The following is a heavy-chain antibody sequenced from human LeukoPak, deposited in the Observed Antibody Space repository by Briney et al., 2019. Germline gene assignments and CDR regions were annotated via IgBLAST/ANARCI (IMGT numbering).Heavy chain of an antibody. CDR2: IHHSGST. CDR1: GGSISNYY. CDR3: ARWILSHDDYGMDV. D-gene: IGHD5-12*01. J-gene: IGHJ6*02. Sequence: SETLSLTCTVSGGSISNYYWSWIRRPPGEGLEWIAYIHHSGSTNYNPSLQSRFSISADTSKNQFSLKLNSVTAADSAVYYCARWILSHDDYGMDVWAKGPRSSSP. V-gene: IGHV4-59*01.